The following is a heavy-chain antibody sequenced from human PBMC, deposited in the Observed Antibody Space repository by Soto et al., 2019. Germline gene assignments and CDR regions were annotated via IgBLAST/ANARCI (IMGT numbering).Heavy chain of an antibody. CDR3: AGSFLYYYMDV. V-gene: IGHV3-7*01. CDR2: IKQDGSEK. Sequence: GGSLRLSCAASGFTFSSYWMSWVRQAPGKGLEWVANIKQDGSEKYYVDSVKGRFTISRDNAKNSLYLQMNSLRAEDTAVYYCAGSFLYYYMDVWGKGTTVTVSS. J-gene: IGHJ6*03. CDR1: GFTFSSYW.